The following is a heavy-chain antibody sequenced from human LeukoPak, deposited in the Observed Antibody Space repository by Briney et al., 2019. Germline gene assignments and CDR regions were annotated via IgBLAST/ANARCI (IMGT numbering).Heavy chain of an antibody. CDR2: ISWNSGSI. Sequence: GGSLRLSCAASGFTFDDYAMHWVRQAPGKGLEWVSGISWNSGSIGYADSVKGRFTISRDNAKNSLYLQMNSLRAEDTAMYYCAKDMGVTMRYCFQHWGQGTLVTVSS. CDR3: AKDMGVTMRYCFQH. CDR1: GFTFDDYA. D-gene: IGHD1-26*01. J-gene: IGHJ1*01. V-gene: IGHV3-9*01.